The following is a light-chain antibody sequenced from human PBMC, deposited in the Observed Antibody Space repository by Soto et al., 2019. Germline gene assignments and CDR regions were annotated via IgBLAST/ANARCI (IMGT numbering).Light chain of an antibody. V-gene: IGKV3-15*01. J-gene: IGKJ1*01. CDR2: GAF. CDR3: QQYNDCPPT. CDR1: HSRWSN. Sequence: THSLGPQSLSPGDSATLSCRGARHSRWSNLAWYQQKPGQAPRLLIHGAFSRATGIPDRFSGSGSGTEFTLSIGSLQSEDFAVYYCQQYNDCPPTFGQGTKV.